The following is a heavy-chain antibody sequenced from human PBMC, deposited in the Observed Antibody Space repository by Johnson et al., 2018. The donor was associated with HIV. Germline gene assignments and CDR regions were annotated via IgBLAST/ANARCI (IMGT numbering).Heavy chain of an antibody. CDR1: GFTFDDYG. Sequence: EKLVESGGGVVRPGGSLRLSCAASGFTFDDYGMSWVRQAPGKGLEWVSGINWNGGGTGYADSVKGRFTISRDNAKNSLYLQMNSLRAEDTALYYCARDGEYCSGGSCSDAFDIWGQWTMVTVSS. D-gene: IGHD2-15*01. CDR3: ARDGEYCSGGSCSDAFDI. V-gene: IGHV3-20*04. CDR2: INWNGGGT. J-gene: IGHJ3*02.